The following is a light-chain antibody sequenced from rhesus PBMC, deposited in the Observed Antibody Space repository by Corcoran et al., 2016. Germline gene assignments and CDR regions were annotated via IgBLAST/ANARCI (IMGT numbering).Light chain of an antibody. V-gene: IGKV1-74*01. CDR2: KAS. J-gene: IGKJ4*01. CDR3: QHGYGTPLT. Sequence: DIQMTQSPSSLSASVGDRVTITCRASENVNNYLNWYQQKPGKDPKLLIYKASTLQSGVPSRFSGSGSGTDYTFPISSLQPEDVATYYCQHGYGTPLTFGGGTKVEIK. CDR1: ENVNNY.